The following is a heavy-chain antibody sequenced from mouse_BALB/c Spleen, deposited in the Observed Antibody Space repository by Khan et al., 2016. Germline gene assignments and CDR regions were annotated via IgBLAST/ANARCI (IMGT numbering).Heavy chain of an antibody. CDR2: ISSGGSYT. CDR1: GFTFSSYA. Sequence: EVELVESGGGLVKPGGSLKLSCAASGFTFSSYAMSWVRQTPEKRLEWVATISSGGSYTYYPDSVKGRFTISRDNAKNTLYLQMSSLMSEDTAMYYCVYYYGSSGAMDYWGQGTSVTVSS. V-gene: IGHV5-9-3*01. CDR3: VYYYGSSGAMDY. J-gene: IGHJ4*01. D-gene: IGHD1-1*01.